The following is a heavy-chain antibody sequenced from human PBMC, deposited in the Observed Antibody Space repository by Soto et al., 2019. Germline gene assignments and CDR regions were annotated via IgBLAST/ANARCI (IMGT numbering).Heavy chain of an antibody. CDR3: AQGHDYEDWYFGY. CDR2: ISGSGGST. D-gene: IGHD4-17*01. V-gene: IGHV3-23*01. J-gene: IGHJ4*02. Sequence: EVQLLESGGGLVQPGGSLRLSCAASGFTFSSYAMTWVRQAPGKGLEWVSLISGSGGSTYYADSVKGRFTISRDNSKNTLYLHMNSPRAEDTAVYSWAQGHDYEDWYFGYWGEGTLFTVSS. CDR1: GFTFSSYA.